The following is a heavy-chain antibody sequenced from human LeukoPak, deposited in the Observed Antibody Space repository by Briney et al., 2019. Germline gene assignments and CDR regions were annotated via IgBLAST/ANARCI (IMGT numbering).Heavy chain of an antibody. D-gene: IGHD6-13*01. Sequence: GGSLRLSCAASGFTFSSYAMNWVRQAPGKGLEWVSAISGSGANTYYADSVKGRFTVSRENSKNTLYLQMNSLRAEDTAVYYCAKTRPLDSSSWSHGDYWGQGTLVTVSS. CDR2: ISGSGANT. J-gene: IGHJ4*02. CDR1: GFTFSSYA. V-gene: IGHV3-23*01. CDR3: AKTRPLDSSSWSHGDY.